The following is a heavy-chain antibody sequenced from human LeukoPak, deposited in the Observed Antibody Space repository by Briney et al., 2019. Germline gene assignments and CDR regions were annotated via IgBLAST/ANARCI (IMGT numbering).Heavy chain of an antibody. J-gene: IGHJ4*02. D-gene: IGHD2-21*02. CDR2: ISGSGGST. V-gene: IGHV3-23*01. CDR1: GFTFSSYA. Sequence: GSLRLSCAASGFTFSSYAMSWVRQAPGKGLEWVSAISGSGGSTYYADSVKGRFTISRDNSKNTLYLQMNSLRAEDTAVYYCAKGAHIVVVTAMLDAFDYWGQGTLVTVSS. CDR3: AKGAHIVVVTAMLDAFDY.